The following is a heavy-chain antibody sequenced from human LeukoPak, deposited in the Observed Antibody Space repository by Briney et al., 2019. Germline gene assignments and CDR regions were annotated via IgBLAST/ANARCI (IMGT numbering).Heavy chain of an antibody. D-gene: IGHD4-17*01. V-gene: IGHV1-2*02. CDR1: GYTFTGYY. CDR2: INPNSGGT. J-gene: IGHJ4*02. CDR3: AIPPSRNGDRDY. Sequence: ASVKVSCKASGYTFTGYYMHWVRQAPGQGLEWMGWINPNSGGTNYAQKFQGRVTMTRDTSISTAYMELSRLRSDDTAVYYCAIPPSRNGDRDYWDQGTLVTVSS.